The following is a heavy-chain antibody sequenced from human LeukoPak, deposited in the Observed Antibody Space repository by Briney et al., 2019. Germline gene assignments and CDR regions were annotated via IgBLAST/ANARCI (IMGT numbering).Heavy chain of an antibody. Sequence: GASLRLSCAASGFTFSDYVMTWVRQAPGKGLEWVSVISGAGRSTYYADSVRGRFIISRDNSKNTLYLQMSSLRSEDTAVYYCAKRFCGGGPCYYFDFWGQGTLVTVSS. CDR1: GFTFSDYV. D-gene: IGHD2-21*01. J-gene: IGHJ4*02. V-gene: IGHV3-23*01. CDR2: ISGAGRST. CDR3: AKRFCGGGPCYYFDF.